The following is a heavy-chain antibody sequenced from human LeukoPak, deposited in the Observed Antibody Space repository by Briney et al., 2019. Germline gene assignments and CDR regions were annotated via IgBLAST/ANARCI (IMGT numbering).Heavy chain of an antibody. D-gene: IGHD6-19*01. V-gene: IGHV4-59*12. J-gene: IGHJ3*02. CDR1: GGSISSYY. CDR3: ARDLYSSGWTDAFDI. Sequence: PSETLSLTCTVSGGSISSYYWSWLRQPPGKGLEWIGYIYHIGSAEYNPSLKSRVSMSVDTSKNQFSLKLSSVTAADTAVYYCARDLYSSGWTDAFDIWGQGTMVTVSS. CDR2: IYHIGSA.